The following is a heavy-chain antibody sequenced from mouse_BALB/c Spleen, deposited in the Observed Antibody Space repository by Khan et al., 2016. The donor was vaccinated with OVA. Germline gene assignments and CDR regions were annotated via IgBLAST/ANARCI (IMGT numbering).Heavy chain of an antibody. J-gene: IGHJ1*01. Sequence: EVQLQESGPGLVKPSQSLSLTCSVTGYSITGGYSWSWIRQFPGNKLEWMGYISYDGSNNYNPSLKNRISITRDTSKNQCFLKLNSVTTEDTATYYCARGGVVVPYWYFDVWGAGTTVTVSS. CDR3: ARGGVVVPYWYFDV. D-gene: IGHD1-1*01. V-gene: IGHV3-6*02. CDR1: GYSITGGYS. CDR2: ISYDGSN.